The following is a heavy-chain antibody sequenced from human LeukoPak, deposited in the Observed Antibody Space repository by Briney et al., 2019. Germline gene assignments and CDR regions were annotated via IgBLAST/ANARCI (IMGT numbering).Heavy chain of an antibody. CDR1: GFTFSSYG. CDR3: AKGGGSNPYYYYYMDV. Sequence: GGSLRLSCAASGFTFSSYGMHWVRQAPGKGLEWVAVISYDGSNKYYADSVKGRFTISRDNSNNTLYLQMNSLRAEDTAVYYCAKGGGSNPYYYYYMDVWGKGTTVTVSS. D-gene: IGHD3-16*01. CDR2: ISYDGSNK. J-gene: IGHJ6*03. V-gene: IGHV3-30*18.